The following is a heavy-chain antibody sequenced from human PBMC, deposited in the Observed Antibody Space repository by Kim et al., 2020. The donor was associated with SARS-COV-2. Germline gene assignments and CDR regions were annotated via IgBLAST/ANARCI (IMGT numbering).Heavy chain of an antibody. D-gene: IGHD3-22*01. J-gene: IGHJ4*02. CDR3: AAETAYYYDSSGYYQRSGAS. CDR1: GYTFTGYY. Sequence: ASVKVSCKASGYTFTGYYMHWVRQAPGQGLEWMGRINPNSGGTNYAQKFQGRVTMTRDTSISTAYMELSRLRSDDTAVYYCAAETAYYYDSSGYYQRSGASWGQGTLVTVSS. V-gene: IGHV1-2*06. CDR2: INPNSGGT.